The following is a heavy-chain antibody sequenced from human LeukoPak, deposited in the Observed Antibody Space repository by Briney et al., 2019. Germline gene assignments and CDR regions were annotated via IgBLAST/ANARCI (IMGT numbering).Heavy chain of an antibody. CDR3: ARDGSASSAYYSAQYYFDY. Sequence: PGGSLRLSCAASGFTVSTNYTSWVRQAPGKGLEWVSVLYSGGSTYYADSVKGRFTISRDNSKNTLYLQMNFLRVEDTAVYYCARDGSASSAYYSAQYYFDYWGQGTLVTVSS. J-gene: IGHJ4*02. CDR1: GFTVSTNY. CDR2: LYSGGST. V-gene: IGHV3-53*01. D-gene: IGHD3-22*01.